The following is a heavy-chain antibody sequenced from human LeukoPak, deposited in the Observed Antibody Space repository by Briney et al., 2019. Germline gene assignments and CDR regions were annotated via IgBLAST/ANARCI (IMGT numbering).Heavy chain of an antibody. V-gene: IGHV3-53*01. J-gene: IGHJ4*02. CDR2: IYAGGGSGA. D-gene: IGHD6-13*01. CDR3: AKCLAEPGMCYFDY. Sequence: GGSLRLSCAASGFGVSSNDMSWVRQAPGKGLEWVSLIYAGGGSGAYYADSVRGRFTGSRHDSKNTLFLQLSSLRAEDTAVYYCAKCLAEPGMCYFDYWGQGALVTVSS. CDR1: GFGVSSND.